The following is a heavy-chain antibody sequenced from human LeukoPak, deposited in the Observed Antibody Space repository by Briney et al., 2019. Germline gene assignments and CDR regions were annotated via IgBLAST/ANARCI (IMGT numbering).Heavy chain of an antibody. Sequence: PGRSLRLSCAASGFTFDDYAMHWVRQAPGKGLEWVSGISWNSGSIGYADSVKGRFTISRDNAKNSLYLQMNSLRAEDMALYYCAKVAEGYYYYYYMDVWGKGTTVTVSS. CDR3: AKVAEGYYYYYYMDV. CDR1: GFTFDDYA. V-gene: IGHV3-9*03. J-gene: IGHJ6*03. CDR2: ISWNSGSI.